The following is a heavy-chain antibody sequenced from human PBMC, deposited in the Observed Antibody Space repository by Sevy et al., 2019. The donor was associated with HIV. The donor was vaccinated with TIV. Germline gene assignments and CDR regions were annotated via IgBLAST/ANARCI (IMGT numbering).Heavy chain of an antibody. J-gene: IGHJ2*01. V-gene: IGHV4-61*02. D-gene: IGHD4-17*01. CDR1: GGSVTRGQFY. CDR3: ARHVGDYVFRYFDL. Sequence: SETLSLTCTVSGGSVTRGQFYWSWIRQPAGKGLEWIGRVHNTGSATYDPSLRNRVGMSIDTSRNPFSLVLSSVTAADTAVYYCARHVGDYVFRYFDLWGRGTLVTVSS. CDR2: VHNTGSA.